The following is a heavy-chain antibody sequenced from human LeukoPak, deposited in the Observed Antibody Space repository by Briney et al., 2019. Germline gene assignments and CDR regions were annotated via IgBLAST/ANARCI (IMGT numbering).Heavy chain of an antibody. Sequence: SETLSLTCTVSGGSISSYYWSWIRQPPGKGLEWIGYIYYSGSTNYYPSLKSRVTISVDTSKNQFSLKLSSVTAADTAVYYCARASVLLSADYWGQGTLVTVSS. CDR1: GGSISSYY. V-gene: IGHV4-59*01. J-gene: IGHJ4*02. CDR2: IYYSGST. D-gene: IGHD3-16*01. CDR3: ARASVLLSADY.